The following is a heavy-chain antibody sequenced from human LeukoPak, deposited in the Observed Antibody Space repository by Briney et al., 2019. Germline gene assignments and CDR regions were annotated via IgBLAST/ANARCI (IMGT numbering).Heavy chain of an antibody. Sequence: GGSLGLSCAASGFTFSSYAMSWVRQAPGKGLEWVSAISGSGGSTYYADSVKGRFTISRDNSKNTLYLQMNSLRAEDTAVYYCAKAGAAAGIIGYYYYYYMDVWGKGTTVTVSS. J-gene: IGHJ6*03. CDR3: AKAGAAAGIIGYYYYYYMDV. D-gene: IGHD6-13*01. V-gene: IGHV3-23*01. CDR1: GFTFSSYA. CDR2: ISGSGGST.